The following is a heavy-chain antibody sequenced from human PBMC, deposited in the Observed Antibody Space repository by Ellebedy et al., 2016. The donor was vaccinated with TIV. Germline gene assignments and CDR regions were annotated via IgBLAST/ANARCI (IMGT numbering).Heavy chain of an antibody. D-gene: IGHD5-24*01. J-gene: IGHJ4*02. CDR1: GFTFSSYG. V-gene: IGHV3-30*18. CDR3: AKGESVEMATSLDY. Sequence: GESLKISXAASGFTFSSYGMHWVRQAPGKGLEWVAVISYDGSNKYYADSVKGRFTISRDNSKNTLYLQMNSLRAEDTAVYYCAKGESVEMATSLDYWGQGTLVTVSS. CDR2: ISYDGSNK.